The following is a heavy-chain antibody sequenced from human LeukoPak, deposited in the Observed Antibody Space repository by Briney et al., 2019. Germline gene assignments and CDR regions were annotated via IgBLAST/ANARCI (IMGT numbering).Heavy chain of an antibody. CDR3: ARDPELGH. J-gene: IGHJ1*01. Sequence: SETLSLTCTVSGGSISIYYWSWIRQPPGKGLEWIGYINYSGSTNYNPSLKSRVTISVDTSKNQFSLKVTSVTAADTAVYYCARDPELGHWGQGTLVTVSS. CDR1: GGSISIYY. V-gene: IGHV4-59*01. D-gene: IGHD1-26*01. CDR2: INYSGST.